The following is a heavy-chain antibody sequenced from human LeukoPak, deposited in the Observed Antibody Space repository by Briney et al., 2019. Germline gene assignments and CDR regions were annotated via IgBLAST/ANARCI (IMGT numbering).Heavy chain of an antibody. CDR2: ISAYNGNT. CDR1: GYTFTSYG. V-gene: IGHV1-18*04. CDR3: AREDVLLWFGESLNAFDI. Sequence: ASVKVSCKASGYTFTSYGISWVRQAPGQGLEWMGWISAYNGNTNYAQKLQGRVTMTTDTSTSTAYMELRSLRSDDTAVYYCAREDVLLWFGESLNAFDIWGQGTMVTVSS. J-gene: IGHJ3*02. D-gene: IGHD3-10*01.